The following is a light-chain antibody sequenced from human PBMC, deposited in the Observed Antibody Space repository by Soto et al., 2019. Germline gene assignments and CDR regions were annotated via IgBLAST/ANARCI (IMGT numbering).Light chain of an antibody. Sequence: EIVLTQSPGTLSLSPGERATLSCRASQSVSSSYLAWYQQKPGQAPRLLIYGASSRATGIPDRFSGSGSGTDFTLTISRLEPEDFAVYYCQQYGSSPTFGKGRKVEIK. J-gene: IGKJ1*01. CDR3: QQYGSSPT. V-gene: IGKV3-20*01. CDR1: QSVSSSY. CDR2: GAS.